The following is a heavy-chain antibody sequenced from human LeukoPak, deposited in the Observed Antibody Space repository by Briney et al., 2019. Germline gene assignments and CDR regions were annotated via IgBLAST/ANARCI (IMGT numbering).Heavy chain of an antibody. D-gene: IGHD3-22*01. J-gene: IGHJ1*01. CDR2: IYYSGRT. CDR1: GDSVSRSDSY. V-gene: IGHV4-39*01. CDR3: ARRRYYDGSGYLE. Sequence: SETLSLTCSVSGDSVSRSDSYWDWIRQPPGKGLEWIGTIYYSGRTYYSPSLKSQVTMSVDPSNNQFSLNLRSVTAADTALYYCARRRYYDGSGYLEWGQGTLLSVSS.